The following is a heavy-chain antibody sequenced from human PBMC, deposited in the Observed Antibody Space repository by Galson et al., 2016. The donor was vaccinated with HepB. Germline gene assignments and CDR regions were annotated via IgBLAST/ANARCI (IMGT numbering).Heavy chain of an antibody. CDR3: AKDRGGGGRGMDV. V-gene: IGHV3-30*18. J-gene: IGHJ6*02. CDR1: GFIFSSYG. CDR2: RSYDGSNE. D-gene: IGHD2-21*01. Sequence: SLRLSCATSGFIFSSYGMRWLRQAPGQGLEWVAFRSYDGSNENYADSVKGRFSISRDNVKNMLYLQMNGLRIEDTAVYFCAKDRGGGGRGMDVWGQGTTVTVSS.